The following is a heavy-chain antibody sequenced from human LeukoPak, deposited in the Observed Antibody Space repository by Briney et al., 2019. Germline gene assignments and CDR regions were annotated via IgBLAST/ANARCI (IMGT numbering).Heavy chain of an antibody. D-gene: IGHD3-3*01. CDR2: ISYDGSNK. Sequence: GGSLRLSCAASGFTFSSYAMHWVRQAQGKGLEWVAVISYDGSNKYYADSVKGRFTISRDNSKNTLYLQMNSLRAEDTAVYYCARDPGFYDFWSGYYPYWGQGTLVTVSS. V-gene: IGHV3-30-3*01. CDR3: ARDPGFYDFWSGYYPY. CDR1: GFTFSSYA. J-gene: IGHJ4*02.